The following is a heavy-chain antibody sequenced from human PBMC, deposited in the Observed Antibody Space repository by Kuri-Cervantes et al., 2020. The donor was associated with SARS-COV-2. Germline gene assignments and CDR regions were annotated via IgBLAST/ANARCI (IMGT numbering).Heavy chain of an antibody. CDR1: GGXXSGYY. CDR2: INHSGST. J-gene: IGHJ6*02. D-gene: IGHD3-22*01. Sequence: SETLSLTCAVYGGXXSGYYWSWIRQPPGKGLEWIGEINHSGSTNYNPSLKSRVTISVDTSKNQFSLKLSSVTAADTAVYYCAREYYYDSSGYYYTRYXXHYGMDVWGQGTTVTVSS. CDR3: AREYYYDSSGYYYTRYXXHYGMDV. V-gene: IGHV4-34*01.